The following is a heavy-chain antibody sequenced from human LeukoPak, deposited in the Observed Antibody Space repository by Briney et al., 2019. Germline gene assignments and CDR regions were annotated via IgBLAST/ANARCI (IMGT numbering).Heavy chain of an antibody. V-gene: IGHV1-2*02. J-gene: IGHJ4*02. CDR1: GYTFTGYY. D-gene: IGHD3-10*01. CDR2: INPNSGGT. CDR3: ARDAAKVPYYFDS. Sequence: SVKVSCKASGYTFTGYYMHWVRQAPGQGLEWMGWINPNSGGTNYAQKFQGRVTMTRDTSISTAYMELSRLRSDDTAVYYCARDAAKVPYYFDSCGQGTLVTVSS.